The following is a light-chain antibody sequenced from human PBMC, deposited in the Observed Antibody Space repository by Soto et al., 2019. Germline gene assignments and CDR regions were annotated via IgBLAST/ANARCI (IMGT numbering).Light chain of an antibody. J-gene: IGKJ5*01. CDR3: KQYKEWPPFT. Sequence: EIVLTQSPATLSESPGETATLSCRASQSVSNNVAWYQQKPGQAPRLLILGASTRATGIPARFSGSGSGTEFTLSISSLQSEDFAVYYCKQYKEWPPFTFGQGTRLGIK. V-gene: IGKV3-15*01. CDR2: GAS. CDR1: QSVSNN.